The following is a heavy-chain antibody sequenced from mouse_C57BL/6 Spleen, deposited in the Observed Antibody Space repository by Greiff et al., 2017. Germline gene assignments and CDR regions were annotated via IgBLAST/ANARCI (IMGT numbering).Heavy chain of an antibody. V-gene: IGHV1-39*01. CDR2: INPNYGTT. Sequence: VQLQQSGPELAKPGASVKISCKASGYSFTDYNMNWVKQSNGKSIEWSGLINPNYGTTSYNQKFKGKATLTVDQSSSTAYMQLNSLTSEDSAVYYCARAAYYSNLWFAYWGQGTLVTVSA. CDR1: GYSFTDYN. D-gene: IGHD2-5*01. J-gene: IGHJ3*01. CDR3: ARAAYYSNLWFAY.